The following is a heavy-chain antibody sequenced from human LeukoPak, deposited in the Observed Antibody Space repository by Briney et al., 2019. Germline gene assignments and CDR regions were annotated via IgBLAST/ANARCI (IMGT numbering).Heavy chain of an antibody. J-gene: IGHJ4*02. CDR1: GFTFRSYP. Sequence: GRSLRLSCAASGFTFRSYPMNWVRQTPGKGLEWVAVISYDGSPKYYADSVKGRFTISRDNSKNTLYLQMNSLRAEDTAVYYCARGYGHFDYWGQGTLVTVSS. V-gene: IGHV3-30*01. D-gene: IGHD4-17*01. CDR2: ISYDGSPK. CDR3: ARGYGHFDY.